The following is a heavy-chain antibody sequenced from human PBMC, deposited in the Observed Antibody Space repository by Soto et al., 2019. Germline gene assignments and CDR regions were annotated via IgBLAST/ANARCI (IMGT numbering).Heavy chain of an antibody. V-gene: IGHV3-23*01. CDR2: ISGSGGDT. Sequence: GGSLRLSCAASGFTFSSYDMRWVRQAPGKGLEWVSSISGSGGDTYYADSVKGRFTISRDNSKNTLYLQMNNLRAEDTAVYYCAKKRRNYYYGMDVWGQGTTVTVSS. CDR3: AKKRRNYYYGMDV. CDR1: GFTFSSYD. J-gene: IGHJ6*02.